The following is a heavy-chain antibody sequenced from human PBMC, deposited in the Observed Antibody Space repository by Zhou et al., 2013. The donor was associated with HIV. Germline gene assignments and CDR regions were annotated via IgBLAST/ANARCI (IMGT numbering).Heavy chain of an antibody. D-gene: IGHD1-26*01. J-gene: IGHJ3*02. Sequence: QVQVVQSGAEVKKPGASVKLSCTASGYDFTTYFVHWVRQAPGQGLEWVGISHYNDADRYIGGRTTYAQKFRDRVTMTRDTSTGTVYMELRSLKYDDTAIYYCARGGLRVWDLPRGDAFDIWGQGTPVIVSS. CDR3: ARGGLRVWDLPRGDAFDI. CDR2: SHYNDADRYIGGRT. CDR1: GYDFTTYF. V-gene: IGHV1-46*01.